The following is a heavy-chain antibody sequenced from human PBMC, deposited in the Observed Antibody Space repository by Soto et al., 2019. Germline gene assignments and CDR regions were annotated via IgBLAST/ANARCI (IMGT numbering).Heavy chain of an antibody. V-gene: IGHV3-7*03. CDR2: INQDGTKI. CDR1: GSSISSHW. CDR3: ARGEEWLLLSLQGVFDQ. Sequence: EVHLVETGGGLVQPGGSLRLSCAASGSSISSHWMSWVRQAPGKGLEWVANINQDGTKIHYVDSVKGRFTISRDNAKNSLHLKLSSLRADDTAVYFCARGEEWLLLSLQGVFDQWGQGTLVTVSS. D-gene: IGHD3-3*01. J-gene: IGHJ4*02.